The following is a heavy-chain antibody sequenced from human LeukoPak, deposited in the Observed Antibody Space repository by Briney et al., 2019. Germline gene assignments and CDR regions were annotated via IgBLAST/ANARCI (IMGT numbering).Heavy chain of an antibody. D-gene: IGHD5-12*01. CDR2: TYYRSKWFY. Sequence: SQTLSLTCVISGDSVSSNSAAWNWIRQSPSRGLEWLGRTYYRSKWFYDYAVSVKSRIIIDPDTSENHFSLRLNSVTPEDTAVYYCAKSDSGLIDYWGQGALVTVSS. V-gene: IGHV6-1*01. J-gene: IGHJ4*02. CDR3: AKSDSGLIDY. CDR1: GDSVSSNSAA.